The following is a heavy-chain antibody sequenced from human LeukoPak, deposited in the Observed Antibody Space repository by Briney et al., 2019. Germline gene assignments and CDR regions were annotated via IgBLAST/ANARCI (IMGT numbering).Heavy chain of an antibody. D-gene: IGHD6-19*01. Sequence: PSETLSLTCTVSGGSIISSYYWTWIRQPPGRGLEWIGYIYYSGSSNYNPSLKSRVTISLDTSKNQFSLKLSSANAADTAVYYCARGSSSGWYAFDVWGQGTMVTVSS. V-gene: IGHV4-59*01. J-gene: IGHJ3*01. CDR3: ARGSSSGWYAFDV. CDR1: GGSIISSYY. CDR2: IYYSGSS.